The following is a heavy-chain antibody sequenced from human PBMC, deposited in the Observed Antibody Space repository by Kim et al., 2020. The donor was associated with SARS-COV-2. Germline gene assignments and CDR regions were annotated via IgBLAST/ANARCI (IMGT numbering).Heavy chain of an antibody. CDR1: GGSISSSSYY. V-gene: IGHV4-39*01. J-gene: IGHJ6*02. CDR3: ARQYGAVEGYYTYYYYYGMDV. Sequence: SETLSLTCTVSGGSISSSSYYWGWIRQPPGKGLEWIGSIYYSGSTYYNPSLKSRVTISVDTSKNQFSLKLSSVTAADTAVYYCARQYGAVEGYYTYYYYYGMDVWGQGTTVTVSS. CDR2: IYYSGST. D-gene: IGHD3-3*01.